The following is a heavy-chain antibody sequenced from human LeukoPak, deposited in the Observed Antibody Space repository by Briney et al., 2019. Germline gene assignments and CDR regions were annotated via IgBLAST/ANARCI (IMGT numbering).Heavy chain of an antibody. CDR2: MNPNSGNT. CDR3: ASGGSYYRSLDY. J-gene: IGHJ4*02. CDR1: GFTFTSYD. D-gene: IGHD1-26*01. V-gene: IGHV1-8*01. Sequence: ASVKVSCKASGFTFTSYDINWVRQAPGQGLEWMGWMNPNSGNTRYAQKVQGRITMTRDTSISTAYMELSSLRSDDTAVYYCASGGSYYRSLDYWGQGTLVTVSS.